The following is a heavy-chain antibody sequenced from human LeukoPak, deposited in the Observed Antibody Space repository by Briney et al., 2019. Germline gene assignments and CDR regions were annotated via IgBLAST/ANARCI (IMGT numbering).Heavy chain of an antibody. CDR3: AKGGGYEAQYYYYYLDV. D-gene: IGHD5-12*01. CDR2: IDTDGTTT. Sequence: GGSLRLSCAASGFTFSSNWMHWVRQAPGKGLVWVSGIDTDGTTTTYADSVKGRFTISRDNAKNTLYLQVKSLRAEDTAVYYCAKGGGYEAQYYYYYLDVWGKGTTVTISS. CDR1: GFTFSSNW. J-gene: IGHJ6*03. V-gene: IGHV3-74*01.